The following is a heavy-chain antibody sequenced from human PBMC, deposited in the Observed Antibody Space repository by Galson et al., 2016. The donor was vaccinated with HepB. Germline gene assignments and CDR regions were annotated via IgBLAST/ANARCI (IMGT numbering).Heavy chain of an antibody. Sequence: SVKVSCKAPGGTFSSYAISWVRQAPGQGLEWMGGIIPIFGTANYAQKFRGRVTITADESTSTAYMELSSLRSEDTAGYYWARHNNNRAEVRSHFHHWGQGTVDEPPGRAKLGLRGRVSEDEAVDCCAGNSNSWSAGRYYFDCWGQGTLVTVSS. V-gene: IGHV1-69*13. CDR1: GGTFSSYA. CDR3: ARHNNNRAEVRSHFHHWGQGTVDEPPGRAKLGLRGRVSEDEAVDCCAGNSNSWSAGRYYFDC. CDR2: IIPIFGTA. D-gene: IGHD7-27*01. J-gene: IGHJ4*02.